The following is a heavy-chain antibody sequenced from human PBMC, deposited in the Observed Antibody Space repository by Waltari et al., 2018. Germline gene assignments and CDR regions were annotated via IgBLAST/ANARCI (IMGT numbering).Heavy chain of an antibody. Sequence: DVQLVESGGALVRPGGSLRLSSPASGFTLRTTWMHWVRHGPGTGLMWVSRIDSDGSSTSYEDSVRGRFTISRDNAKNTLYLQMNSVRDEDTAVYYCGRARVQGVKYFDYWGRGTLVTVSS. CDR1: GFTLRTTW. V-gene: IGHV3-74*01. CDR2: IDSDGSST. D-gene: IGHD3-10*01. CDR3: GRARVQGVKYFDY. J-gene: IGHJ4*02.